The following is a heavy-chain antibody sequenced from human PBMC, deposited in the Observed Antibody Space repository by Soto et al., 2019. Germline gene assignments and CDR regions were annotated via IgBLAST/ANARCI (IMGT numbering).Heavy chain of an antibody. J-gene: IGHJ5*02. V-gene: IGHV3-30*04. Sequence: QVHLVESGGGVVQPGRSLRLSCAASGFIFSSYAMHWVRRAPGKGLEWVAVISYDGNNEYYADSVKGRFTISRDSSKNTLYLQMNSLRVDDTAVYFCAREDFRQWLDPKHRFDPWGQGTLVTVSS. D-gene: IGHD6-19*01. CDR3: AREDFRQWLDPKHRFDP. CDR1: GFIFSSYA. CDR2: ISYDGNNE.